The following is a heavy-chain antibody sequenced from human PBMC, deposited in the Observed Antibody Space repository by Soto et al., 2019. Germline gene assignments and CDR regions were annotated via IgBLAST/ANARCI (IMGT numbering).Heavy chain of an antibody. V-gene: IGHV4-31*03. CDR1: GGSISSCGYY. J-gene: IGHJ3*02. Sequence: SETLALTRTVSGGSISSCGYYWSWVRLQPGKGLEWIGYIYYSGSTYYNPSLKSRVTISVDTSKNQFSLKLSSVTAADTAVYYCARMTTGPGADAFDIWGQGTMVTVS. CDR2: IYYSGST. D-gene: IGHD4-17*01. CDR3: ARMTTGPGADAFDI.